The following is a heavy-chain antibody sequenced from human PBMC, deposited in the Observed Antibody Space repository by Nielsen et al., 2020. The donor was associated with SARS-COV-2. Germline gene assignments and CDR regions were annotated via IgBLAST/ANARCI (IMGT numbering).Heavy chain of an antibody. Sequence: GESLKISCAASGFTFSSYGMHWVRQAPGKGLEWVAVIWYDGSNKYYADSVKGRFTISRDNAKNSLYLQMNSLRAEDTALYYCARASSSGWSWYYFDYWGQGTLVTVSS. CDR2: IWYDGSNK. CDR1: GFTFSSYG. J-gene: IGHJ4*02. CDR3: ARASSSGWSWYYFDY. D-gene: IGHD6-19*01. V-gene: IGHV3-33*01.